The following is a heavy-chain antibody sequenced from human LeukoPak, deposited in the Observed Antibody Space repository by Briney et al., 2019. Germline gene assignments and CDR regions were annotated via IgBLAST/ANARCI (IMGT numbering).Heavy chain of an antibody. CDR1: GGSISSSSYY. CDR3: ARLRPLFMSYRYSLDYYMDV. D-gene: IGHD3-16*02. J-gene: IGHJ6*03. Sequence: KPSETLSLTCTVSGGSISSSSYYWGWIRQPPGKGLEWIGSIYYSGSTYYNPSLKSRVTISVDTSKNQFSLKLSSVTAADTAVYYCARLRPLFMSYRYSLDYYMDVWGKGTTVTISS. V-gene: IGHV4-39*07. CDR2: IYYSGST.